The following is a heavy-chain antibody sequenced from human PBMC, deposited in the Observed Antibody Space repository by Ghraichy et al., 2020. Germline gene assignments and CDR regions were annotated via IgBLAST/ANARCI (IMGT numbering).Heavy chain of an antibody. CDR3: AKDDVVGATTGFDY. Sequence: GGSLRLSCAASGFSFSSYGMHWVRQAPGKGLEWVAVISHDGSDKYYVESVKGRFTISRDNSKNTLYLQMNRLRAEDTAVYYCAKDDVVGATTGFDYWGQGTLVTVSS. D-gene: IGHD1-26*01. CDR1: GFSFSSYG. J-gene: IGHJ4*02. V-gene: IGHV3-30*18. CDR2: ISHDGSDK.